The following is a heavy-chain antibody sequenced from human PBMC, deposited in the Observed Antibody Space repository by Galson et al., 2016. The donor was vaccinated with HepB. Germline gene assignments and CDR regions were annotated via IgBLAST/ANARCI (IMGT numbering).Heavy chain of an antibody. J-gene: IGHJ6*02. D-gene: IGHD3-16*01. Sequence: CAASGFTFSDYGMNWVRQAPGKGLEWVALFWLGGGNKYYADSVRGRFTISRDKSENTLYLQMNSLRAEDTAVYYCARVPMSTDHYGMDVWGEGTTVTVSS. V-gene: IGHV3-33*01. CDR3: ARVPMSTDHYGMDV. CDR1: GFTFSDYG. CDR2: FWLGGGNK.